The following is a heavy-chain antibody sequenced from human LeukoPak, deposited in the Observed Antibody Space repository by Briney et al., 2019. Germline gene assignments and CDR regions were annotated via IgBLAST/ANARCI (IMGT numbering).Heavy chain of an antibody. CDR3: AKHEPGGVIVPFDI. V-gene: IGHV3-23*01. CDR1: GFTFSSYA. CDR2: ISGSGGST. D-gene: IGHD3-16*02. J-gene: IGHJ4*02. Sequence: PGGSLRLSCAASGFTFSSYAMSWVRQAPGKGLEWVSGISGSGGSTYHADSVKGRFTISRDNSKDTLFLQMNSLRAEDTAVYYCAKHEPGGVIVPFDIWGQGTLVTVSS.